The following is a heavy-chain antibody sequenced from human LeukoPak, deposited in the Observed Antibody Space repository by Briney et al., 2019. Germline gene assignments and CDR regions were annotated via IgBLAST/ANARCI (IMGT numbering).Heavy chain of an antibody. CDR1: GFTLDNYG. CDR3: ARTTVTRYYFDY. Sequence: GGSLRLSCVASGFTLDNYGMSWVRQVPGKGLEWVSGINGNGRSTDYADSVKGRFTFSRDNAKNFLYLQMNSLRADDTALYYCARTTVTRYYFDYWGQGTLVTVSS. V-gene: IGHV3-20*04. D-gene: IGHD4-11*01. J-gene: IGHJ4*02. CDR2: INGNGRST.